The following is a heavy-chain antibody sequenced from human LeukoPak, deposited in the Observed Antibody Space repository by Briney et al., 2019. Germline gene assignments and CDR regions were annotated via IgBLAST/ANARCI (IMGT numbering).Heavy chain of an antibody. J-gene: IGHJ4*02. D-gene: IGHD3-22*01. CDR1: GFTFSDYA. CDR3: AKLGDSSGYGRLDF. V-gene: IGHV3-23*01. Sequence: GGSLRLSCAASGFTFSDYAITWVRQAPGKGLEWVSSINGRGTRTFYADSVKGRFTLSRDNSRSTVYLQMNIVRGEDTADPAVYYCAKLGDSSGYGRLDFWGQGALVTVSS. CDR2: INGRGTRT.